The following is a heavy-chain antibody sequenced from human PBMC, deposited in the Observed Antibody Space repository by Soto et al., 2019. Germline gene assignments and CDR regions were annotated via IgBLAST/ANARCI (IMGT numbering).Heavy chain of an antibody. CDR3: AKDLLMISFGGVIAHFDY. D-gene: IGHD3-16*02. Sequence: LRLSCTVSGFTFRIYAMSWVRQAPGEGLEWVSSISGSGGKTYYADSVKGRFAISRDNSKNTLYLQMNSLRAEDTAVYYCAKDLLMISFGGVIAHFDYWGQGTQVTVSS. J-gene: IGHJ4*02. CDR2: ISGSGGKT. CDR1: GFTFRIYA. V-gene: IGHV3-23*01.